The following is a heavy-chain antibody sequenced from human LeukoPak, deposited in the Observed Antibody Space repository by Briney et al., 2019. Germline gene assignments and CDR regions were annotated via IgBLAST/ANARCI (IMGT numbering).Heavy chain of an antibody. CDR2: IRYDGSNK. CDR3: AQSKKYSSSWYLFDY. V-gene: IGHV3-30*02. CDR1: GFTFSSYG. Sequence: PGGSLRLSCAASGFTFSSYGMHWVRQAPGKGLEWVAFIRYDGSNKYYADSVKGRFTISRDNSKNTLYLQMNSLRAEDTAVYYCAQSKKYSSSWYLFDYWAREPWSPSPQ. J-gene: IGHJ4*02. D-gene: IGHD6-13*01.